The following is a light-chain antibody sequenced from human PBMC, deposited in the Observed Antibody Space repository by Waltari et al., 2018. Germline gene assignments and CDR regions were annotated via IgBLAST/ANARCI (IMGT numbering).Light chain of an antibody. J-gene: IGLJ1*01. CDR3: SSYASSSTFI. CDR1: SSDIGGYNR. CDR2: EVS. V-gene: IGLV2-14*01. Sequence: QAALTQSPSVSGSPGQSVTISCTGTSSDIGGYNRVSWYQQHPGNAPKLMIYEVSKRPSGVSDRFSGSKSGNTASLTISGLQTEDEADYYCSSYASSSTFIFGAGTRLTVL.